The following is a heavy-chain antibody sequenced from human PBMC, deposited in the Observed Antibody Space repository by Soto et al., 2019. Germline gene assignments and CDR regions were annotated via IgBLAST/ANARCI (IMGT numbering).Heavy chain of an antibody. D-gene: IGHD6-13*01. J-gene: IGHJ4*02. CDR3: AKGSYSSSWSGYFDY. Sequence: GGSLRLSCAASGFTFSSYGMHWVRQAPGKGLEWVAVISYDGSNKYYADSVKGRFTISRDNSKNTLYLQMNSLRAEDTAVYYCAKGSYSSSWSGYFDYWGQGTLVTVSS. V-gene: IGHV3-30*18. CDR2: ISYDGSNK. CDR1: GFTFSSYG.